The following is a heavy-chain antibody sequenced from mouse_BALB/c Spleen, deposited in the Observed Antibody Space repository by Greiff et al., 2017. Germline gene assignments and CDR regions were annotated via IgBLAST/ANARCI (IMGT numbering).Heavy chain of an antibody. D-gene: IGHD1-1*01. CDR2: IYPYNGGT. V-gene: IGHV1S29*02. Sequence: EVQLQQSGPELVKPGASVKISCKASGYTFTDYNMHWVKQSHGKSLEWIGYIYPYNGGTGYNQKFKSKATLTVDNSSSTPYMELRSLTSEDSAVYYCASPYGSSYWYFDVWGAGTTVTVSS. CDR1: GYTFTDYN. CDR3: ASPYGSSYWYFDV. J-gene: IGHJ1*01.